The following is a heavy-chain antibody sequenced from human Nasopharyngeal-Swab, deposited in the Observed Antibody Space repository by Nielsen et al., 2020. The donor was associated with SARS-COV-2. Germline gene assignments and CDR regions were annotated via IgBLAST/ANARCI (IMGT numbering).Heavy chain of an antibody. CDR3: ASRGASSVATILGVFDY. CDR1: GGTFSSYA. V-gene: IGHV1-69*13. CDR2: IIPIFGTA. J-gene: IGHJ4*02. Sequence: SVKVSCKASGGTFSSYAISWVRRAPGQGLEWMGGIIPIFGTANYAQKFQGRVTITADESTSTAYMELSSLRSEDTAVYYCASRGASSVATILGVFDYWGQGTLVTVSS. D-gene: IGHD5-12*01.